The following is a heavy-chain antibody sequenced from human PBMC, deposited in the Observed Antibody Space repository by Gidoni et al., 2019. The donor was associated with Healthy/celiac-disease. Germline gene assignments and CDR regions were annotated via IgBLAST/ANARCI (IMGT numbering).Heavy chain of an antibody. CDR1: GGTFSSYA. CDR3: ARGGYYDSSGYYAY. CDR2: IIPILGTA. V-gene: IGHV1-69*01. D-gene: IGHD3-22*01. J-gene: IGHJ4*02. Sequence: QVQLVQSGAEVKKPGSSVKVACHASGGTFSSYAISWLRPAPGQGLDWLGGIIPILGTANYAQKFQGRVTITADESTSTAYMELSSLRSEDTAVYYCARGGYYDSSGYYAYWGQGTLVTVSS.